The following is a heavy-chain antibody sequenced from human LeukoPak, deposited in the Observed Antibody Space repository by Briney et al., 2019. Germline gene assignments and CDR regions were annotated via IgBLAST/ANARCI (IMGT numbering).Heavy chain of an antibody. CDR3: AGDYEGNLAFDI. V-gene: IGHV3-21*01. D-gene: IGHD4-23*01. J-gene: IGHJ3*02. Sequence: TGGSLRLSCAASGFSFSNCSMNWVRQARGKGLEWVSSISSSSTYIYYADSLEGRFTISRDNVRNSLYLQMNSLRAEDTAVYYCAGDYEGNLAFDIWGQGTMVTVSS. CDR2: ISSSSTYI. CDR1: GFSFSNCS.